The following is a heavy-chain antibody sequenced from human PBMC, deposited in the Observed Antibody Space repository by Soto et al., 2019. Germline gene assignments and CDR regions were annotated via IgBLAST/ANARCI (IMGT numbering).Heavy chain of an antibody. Sequence: SETLSLPCTVSGGSISTRSSHCVLIRQPPGKGPEWIGSIYYIGNTYYNPSLKSRVAISIDSSKTRFYLNLNSVTTADTAVYFCGAQGYVAKGYVFEIWVQGTLVTGTS. CDR2: IYYIGNT. J-gene: IGHJ4*02. CDR3: GAQGYVAKGYVFEI. CDR1: GGSISTRSSH. D-gene: IGHD5-12*01. V-gene: IGHV4-39*02.